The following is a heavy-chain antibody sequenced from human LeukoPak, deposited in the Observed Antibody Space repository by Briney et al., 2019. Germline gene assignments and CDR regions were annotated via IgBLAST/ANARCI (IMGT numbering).Heavy chain of an antibody. CDR3: ATEKHVDIVATGEAFDI. CDR1: GYTFTSYG. Sequence: ASVKVSCKASGYTFTSYGISWVRQAPGQGLEWMGWISAYNGNTNHAQKLQGRVTMATDTSTSTAYMELRSLRSEDTAVYYCATEKHVDIVATGEAFDIWGQGTMVTVSS. CDR2: ISAYNGNT. J-gene: IGHJ3*02. D-gene: IGHD5-12*01. V-gene: IGHV1-18*01.